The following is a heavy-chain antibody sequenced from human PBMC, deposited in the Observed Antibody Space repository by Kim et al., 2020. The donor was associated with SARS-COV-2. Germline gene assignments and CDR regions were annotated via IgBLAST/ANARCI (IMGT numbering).Heavy chain of an antibody. D-gene: IGHD6-13*01. J-gene: IGHJ5*02. V-gene: IGHV1-24*01. CDR3: ATRPQQLVPRSWFDP. CDR2: FDPEDGET. CDR1: GYTLTELS. Sequence: ASVKVSCKVSGYTLTELSMHWVRQAPGKGLEWMGGFDPEDGETIYAQKFQGRVTMTEDTSTDTAYMELSSLRSEDTAVYYCATRPQQLVPRSWFDPWGQGTLVTVSS.